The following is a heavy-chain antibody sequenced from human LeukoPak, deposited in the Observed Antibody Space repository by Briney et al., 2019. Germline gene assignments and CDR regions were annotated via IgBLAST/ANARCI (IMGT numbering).Heavy chain of an antibody. CDR2: IYYSGST. Sequence: PSETLSLTCTVSGGSISSSSYYWGWIRQPPGKGLEWIGSIYYSGSTYYNPSLKSRVTISVDTSKNQFSLKLSSVTAADTAVYYCATTYRFGELFFDYWGQGTLVTVSS. CDR1: GGSISSSSYY. CDR3: ATTYRFGELFFDY. D-gene: IGHD3-10*01. V-gene: IGHV4-39*01. J-gene: IGHJ4*02.